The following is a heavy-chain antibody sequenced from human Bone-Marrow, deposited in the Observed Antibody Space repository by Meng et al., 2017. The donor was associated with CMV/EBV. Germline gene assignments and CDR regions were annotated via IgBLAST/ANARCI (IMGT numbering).Heavy chain of an antibody. V-gene: IGHV3-33*06. Sequence: GESLKISCAASGFTFSSYGMHWVRQAPGKGLEWLAVIWYDGSNKYYADSVKGRFTISRDNSKNTLYLQMNSLRAEDTAVYYCAKDIAARHYYYYGMDVWGQGTTVTVSS. J-gene: IGHJ6*02. CDR1: GFTFSSYG. D-gene: IGHD6-6*01. CDR3: AKDIAARHYYYYGMDV. CDR2: IWYDGSNK.